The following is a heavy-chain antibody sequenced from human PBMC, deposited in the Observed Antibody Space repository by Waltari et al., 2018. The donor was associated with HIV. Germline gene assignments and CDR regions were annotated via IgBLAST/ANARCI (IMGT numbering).Heavy chain of an antibody. D-gene: IGHD4-4*01. CDR2: INPNSGGT. Sequence: QVQLVQSGAEVKKPGASVKVACKASGYTFTAHYMHWLRQAPGQGLEWMGRINPNSGGTNYAQQFQGRVTMTRDTSISTAYMELSRLRSDDTAVYYCAREGARMTTMIYYYYGMDVWGQGTTVTVSS. V-gene: IGHV1-2*06. CDR3: AREGARMTTMIYYYYGMDV. J-gene: IGHJ6*02. CDR1: GYTFTAHY.